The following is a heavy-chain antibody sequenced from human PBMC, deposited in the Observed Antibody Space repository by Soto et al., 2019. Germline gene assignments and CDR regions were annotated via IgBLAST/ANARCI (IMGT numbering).Heavy chain of an antibody. CDR3: ARGGILTGSRQGWDY. D-gene: IGHD3-9*01. CDR2: IDGSGAGT. CDR1: GFTFSSYA. Sequence: EVQLLESGGGLVQPGGSLRLSCVASGFTFSSYAMSWVRQAPGRGLECVSSIDGSGAGTYYSDSVRGRFTISRDNSKNTLDLQMYSLRAEDTAVYYCARGGILTGSRQGWDYWGQGTLVTVSS. J-gene: IGHJ4*02. V-gene: IGHV3-23*01.